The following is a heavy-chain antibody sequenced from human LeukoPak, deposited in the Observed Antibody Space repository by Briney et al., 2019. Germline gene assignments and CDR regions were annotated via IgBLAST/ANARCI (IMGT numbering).Heavy chain of an antibody. CDR3: AVGLRVISYYYYGMDV. J-gene: IGHJ6*04. CDR1: GGTFSSYT. V-gene: IGHV1-69*13. Sequence: SVKVSCKASGGTFSSYTISWVRQAPGQGLEWMGGIIPIFGTANYAQKFQGRVTITADESTSTAYMELSSLRSEDTAVYYCAVGLRVISYYYYGMDVWGKGTTVTVSS. D-gene: IGHD3-22*01. CDR2: IIPIFGTA.